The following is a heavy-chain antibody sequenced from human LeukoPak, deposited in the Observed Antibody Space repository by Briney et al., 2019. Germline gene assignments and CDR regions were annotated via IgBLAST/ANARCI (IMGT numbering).Heavy chain of an antibody. CDR2: IGTAGDP. D-gene: IGHD2-15*01. CDR1: GFTFSSYD. CDR3: ARGLRYCSGGSCYNSDAFDI. Sequence: PGGSLRLSCAASGFTFSSYDMHWVRQATGKGLEWVSAIGTAGDPYYPGSVKGRFTISRENAKNSLYLQMISLRAGETAVYYCARGLRYCSGGSCYNSDAFDIWGQGTMVTVSS. J-gene: IGHJ3*02. V-gene: IGHV3-13*05.